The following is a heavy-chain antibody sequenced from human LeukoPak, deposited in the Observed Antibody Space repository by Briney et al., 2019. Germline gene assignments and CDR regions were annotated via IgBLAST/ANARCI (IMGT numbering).Heavy chain of an antibody. J-gene: IGHJ4*02. D-gene: IGHD1-26*01. V-gene: IGHV3-7*01. CDR3: ASHPIGVY. CDR2: IKQDGSEK. CDR1: RFNFSSHW. Sequence: PGGPLRLYCAASRFNFSSHWMSWVREGPGERLEWVANIKQDGSEKYYVDSVKGRFTISRDNAKNSLYLQMNSLRAEDTAVYYCASHPIGVYWGQGTLVTVSS.